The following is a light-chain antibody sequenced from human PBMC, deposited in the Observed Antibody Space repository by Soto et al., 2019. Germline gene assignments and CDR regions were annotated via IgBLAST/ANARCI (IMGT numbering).Light chain of an antibody. Sequence: QSALTQPASVSGSPGQSITISCTGSSSDVGHYDYVSWYQQHPGKVPKLIISEVTVRPLGVSDRFYGSKSGNTASLTISRLQAEDEAHYYCSSYTSRSTVFGGGTKLTVL. CDR1: SSDVGHYDY. CDR3: SSYTSRSTV. J-gene: IGLJ2*01. CDR2: EVT. V-gene: IGLV2-14*01.